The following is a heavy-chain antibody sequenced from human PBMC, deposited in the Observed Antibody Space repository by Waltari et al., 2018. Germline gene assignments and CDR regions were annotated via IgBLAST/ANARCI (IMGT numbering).Heavy chain of an antibody. Sequence: EVQLLESGGGLVQPGGSLRLSCATSGFPFSSCARNWVRQAPGEGLPCVSGSSGSGGGTFYVDSVKCRFTISRDNSKNTLYLQMNSLRAEDTALYYCAADLGSGGYYLVHFDYWGQGTLVTVSS. CDR3: AADLGSGGYYLVHFDY. CDR2: SSGSGGGT. D-gene: IGHD3-22*01. J-gene: IGHJ4*02. CDR1: GFPFSSCA. V-gene: IGHV3-23*01.